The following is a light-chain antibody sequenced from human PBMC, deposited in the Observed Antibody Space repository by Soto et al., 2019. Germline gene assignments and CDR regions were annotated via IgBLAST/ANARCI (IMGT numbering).Light chain of an antibody. V-gene: IGLV2-18*02. CDR3: SSFTSSSTYV. J-gene: IGLJ1*01. CDR1: RKDVGSYNR. CDR2: EVS. Sequence: QSVLTKPPYVSGSPVQSITITYSETRKDVGSYNRVSWYQQPPGTAPKLMIYEVSNRPSGVPDRFSGSKSGNTASLTISGLQAEDEADYYCSSFTSSSTYVFGTGTKVTVL.